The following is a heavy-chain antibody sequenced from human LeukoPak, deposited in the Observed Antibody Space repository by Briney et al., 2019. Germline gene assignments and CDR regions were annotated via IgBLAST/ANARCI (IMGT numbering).Heavy chain of an antibody. D-gene: IGHD6-25*01. CDR1: GGSISSGSYY. CDR2: IYTSGST. J-gene: IGHJ6*03. CDR3: VRLAALRGFYYYMDV. Sequence: PSETLSLTCTVSGGSISSGSYYWSWIRQPAGKGLEWIGRIYTSGSTNYNPSLKSRVTISVDTSKNQFSLKLSSVTAADTAVYYCVRLAALRGFYYYMDVWGKGTAVTVSS. V-gene: IGHV4-61*02.